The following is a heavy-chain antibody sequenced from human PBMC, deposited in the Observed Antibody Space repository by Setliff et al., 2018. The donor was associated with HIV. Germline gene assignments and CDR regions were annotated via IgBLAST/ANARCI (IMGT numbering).Heavy chain of an antibody. Sequence: GGSLRLSCTASGFTFSDYYMSWIRQSPGKGLEWISYISSSGTTIYYADSVKGRFTIARDNAKNSLYLEMNSLRAEETAVYYCVKGFPRRYLDSSGYYYFDYWGLGTLVTVSS. J-gene: IGHJ4*02. CDR2: ISSSGTTI. CDR3: VKGFPRRYLDSSGYYYFDY. D-gene: IGHD3-22*01. V-gene: IGHV3-11*04. CDR1: GFTFSDYY.